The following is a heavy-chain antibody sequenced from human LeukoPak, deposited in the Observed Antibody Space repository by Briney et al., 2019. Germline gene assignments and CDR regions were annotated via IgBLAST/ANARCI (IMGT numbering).Heavy chain of an antibody. Sequence: PGGSLRLSCAASGFTLSNFATHWVRQATGKGLEWVSAIGTAGDTLYPGSVKGRFTISRENAKNSLYLQMNNLRAEDTAVYYCARQMTPHGNFDYWGQGTLVTVSS. CDR1: GFTLSNFA. D-gene: IGHD1-26*01. V-gene: IGHV3-13*01. CDR3: ARQMTPHGNFDY. CDR2: IGTAGDT. J-gene: IGHJ4*02.